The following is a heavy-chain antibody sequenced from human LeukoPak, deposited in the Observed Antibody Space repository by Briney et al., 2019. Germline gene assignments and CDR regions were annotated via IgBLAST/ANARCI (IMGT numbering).Heavy chain of an antibody. Sequence: SVKVSCKASGGTFSSCAISWVRQAPGQGLEWMGGIIPIFGTANYAQKFQGRVTITTDESMSTAYMELSSLRSEDTAVYYCAREYYYDSSGYSNPYYYYYMDVWGKGTTVTVSS. D-gene: IGHD3-22*01. CDR1: GGTFSSCA. J-gene: IGHJ6*03. V-gene: IGHV1-69*05. CDR2: IIPIFGTA. CDR3: AREYYYDSSGYSNPYYYYYMDV.